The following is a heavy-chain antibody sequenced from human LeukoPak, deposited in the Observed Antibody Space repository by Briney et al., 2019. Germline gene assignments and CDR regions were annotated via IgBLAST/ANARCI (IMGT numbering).Heavy chain of an antibody. CDR3: AKDRGWELLFFDY. CDR1: GFTFSRYS. CDR2: ISGGSSYK. J-gene: IGHJ4*02. Sequence: GGSLRLSCAASGFTFSRYSMNWVRQAPGKGLEWVSSISGGSSYKYYADSVKGRFTISRDNSKNTLYLQMNSLRAEDTAVYYCAKDRGWELLFFDYWGQGTLVTVSS. D-gene: IGHD1-26*01. V-gene: IGHV3-21*01.